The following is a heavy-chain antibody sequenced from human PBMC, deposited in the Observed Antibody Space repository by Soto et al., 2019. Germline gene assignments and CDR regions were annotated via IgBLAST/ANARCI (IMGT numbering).Heavy chain of an antibody. D-gene: IGHD3-22*01. CDR2: IYYSGST. V-gene: IGHV4-31*03. Sequence: QVQLQESGPGLVKPSQTLSLTCTVSGGSISSGGYYWSWIRQHPGKGLEWIGYIYYSGSTYYNPSRKRRVTISVDTSKNQFSLKLSSVTAADTAVYYCARDHSDSSGYYVAGWFDPWGQGTLVTVSS. CDR1: GGSISSGGYY. CDR3: ARDHSDSSGYYVAGWFDP. J-gene: IGHJ5*02.